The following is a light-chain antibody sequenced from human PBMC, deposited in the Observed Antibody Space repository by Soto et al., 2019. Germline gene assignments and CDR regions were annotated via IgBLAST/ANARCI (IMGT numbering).Light chain of an antibody. J-gene: IGKJ5*01. V-gene: IGKV1-33*01. CDR2: GAS. CDR3: QHLDNFPRAIT. CDR1: QDISNY. Sequence: DIQKTRSPPSLSASVGPRVTITCKASQDISNYLNWYQQKPGKAPKLLIYGASNLETGVPSRFSGSGPGTDFTFIGSRLQPEEIATYYCQHLDNFPRAITVGNGRRLGI.